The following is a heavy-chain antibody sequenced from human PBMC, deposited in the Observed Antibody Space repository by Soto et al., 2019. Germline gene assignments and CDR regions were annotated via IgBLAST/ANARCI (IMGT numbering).Heavy chain of an antibody. Sequence: QVQLQESGPGLVKPSQTLSLTCTVSGGSISGSDYYWSWIRQPPGKGLEWIGYIYESGSTYTDASLKSRVTMSVDKSKNQFSLKLTSVTAADTAVYFCARGRPNYYYYGLDVLGQGTTVTVSS. CDR3: ARGRPNYYYYGLDV. CDR1: GGSISGSDYY. CDR2: IYESGST. V-gene: IGHV4-30-4*01. J-gene: IGHJ6*02.